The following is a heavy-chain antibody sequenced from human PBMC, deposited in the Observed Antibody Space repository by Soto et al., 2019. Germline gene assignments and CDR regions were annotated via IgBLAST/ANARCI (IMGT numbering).Heavy chain of an antibody. CDR1: GFNFRSYG. D-gene: IGHD2-21*01. J-gene: IGHJ6*02. V-gene: IGHV3-23*01. CDR3: AKSLMNAKEV. Sequence: XGSLRLSFTASGFNFRSYGMSWVRQAPGKGLEWVSGITASGGNTYYTDSVKGRFTIPSGNSKITLYLQMSGLRVEDTAVFHCAKSLMNAKEVWGQGTTVTVSS. CDR2: ITASGGNT.